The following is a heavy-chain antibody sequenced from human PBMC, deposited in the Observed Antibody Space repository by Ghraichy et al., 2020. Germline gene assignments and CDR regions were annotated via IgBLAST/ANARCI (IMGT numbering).Heavy chain of an antibody. J-gene: IGHJ5*02. CDR1: GGSFSGYY. Sequence: SETLSLTCAVYGGSFSGYYWSWIRQPPGKGLEWIGEINHSGSTNYNPSLKSRVTISVDTSKNQFSLKLSSVTAADTAVYYCARGHRSSGWYVAGQYNWFDPWGQGTLVTVSS. V-gene: IGHV4-34*01. D-gene: IGHD6-19*01. CDR3: ARGHRSSGWYVAGQYNWFDP. CDR2: INHSGST.